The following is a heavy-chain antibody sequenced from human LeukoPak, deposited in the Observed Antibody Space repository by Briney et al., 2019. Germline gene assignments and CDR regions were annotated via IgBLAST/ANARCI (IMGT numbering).Heavy chain of an antibody. D-gene: IGHD3-10*01. CDR3: AKDMDVTVRGVLDY. J-gene: IGHJ4*02. V-gene: IGHV3-9*01. CDR2: ISWNSGSI. CDR1: GFTFDDYA. Sequence: GGSLRLSCAASGFTFDDYAMHWVRQAPGKGLEWVSGISWNSGSIGYADSVKGRFTISRDNAKNSLYLQMNSLRAEDTALYYCAKDMDVTVRGVLDYWGQGTLVTVSS.